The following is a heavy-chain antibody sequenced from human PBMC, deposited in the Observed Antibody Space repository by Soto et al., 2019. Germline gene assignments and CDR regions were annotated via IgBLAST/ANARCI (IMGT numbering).Heavy chain of an antibody. CDR1: AFTFSNYA. CDR3: AKDYSYDILTGYYYFDY. J-gene: IGHJ4*02. Sequence: EVQLLESGGGLVQPGGSLRLSCAASAFTFSNYAMSWVRQAPGKGLEWVSGISGSGGSTYYADSVKGRFTISRDNSKKPLDLQMNSLRAEDTAVYYCAKDYSYDILTGYYYFDYWGQGTLVTVSS. D-gene: IGHD3-9*01. V-gene: IGHV3-23*01. CDR2: ISGSGGST.